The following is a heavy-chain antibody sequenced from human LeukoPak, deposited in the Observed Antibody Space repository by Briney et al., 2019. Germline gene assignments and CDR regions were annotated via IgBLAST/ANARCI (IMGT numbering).Heavy chain of an antibody. V-gene: IGHV1-69*13. CDR1: GGTFSSYA. D-gene: IGHD6-19*01. Sequence: SVKVSCKASGGTFSSYAISWVRQAPGQGLEWMGGIIPIFGTANYAQKFQGRVTITADESTSTAYMELSSLRSEDTAVYYCARVIRYVAGFDFWGRGTLVIVSS. J-gene: IGHJ4*02. CDR2: IIPIFGTA. CDR3: ARVIRYVAGFDF.